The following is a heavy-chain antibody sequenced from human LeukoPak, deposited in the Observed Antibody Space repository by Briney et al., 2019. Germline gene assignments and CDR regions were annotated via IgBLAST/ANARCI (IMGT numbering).Heavy chain of an antibody. CDR1: GGSISSGDYY. Sequence: SETLSLTCTVSGGSISSGDYYWSWIRQPPGKGLEWIGYIYYSGSTYYNPSLKSRVTISVDTSKDQFSLKLSSVTAADTAVYYCAREATYSGYANYGMDVWGQGTTVTVSS. CDR2: IYYSGST. CDR3: AREATYSGYANYGMDV. D-gene: IGHD5-12*01. V-gene: IGHV4-30-4*01. J-gene: IGHJ6*02.